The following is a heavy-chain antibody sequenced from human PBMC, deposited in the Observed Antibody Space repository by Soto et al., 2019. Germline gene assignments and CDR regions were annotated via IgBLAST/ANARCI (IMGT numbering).Heavy chain of an antibody. Sequence: QVQLVQSGAEVKKPGSSMKVSCKASGGTFSSYAISWVRQAPGQGLEWMGGIIPIFGTANYAQKFQGRVTITADESTSTAYMELSSLRSEDTAVYYCATTDLGYSSSWYDCYFDYWGQGTLVTVSS. CDR2: IIPIFGTA. V-gene: IGHV1-69*12. CDR3: ATTDLGYSSSWYDCYFDY. J-gene: IGHJ4*02. CDR1: GGTFSSYA. D-gene: IGHD6-13*01.